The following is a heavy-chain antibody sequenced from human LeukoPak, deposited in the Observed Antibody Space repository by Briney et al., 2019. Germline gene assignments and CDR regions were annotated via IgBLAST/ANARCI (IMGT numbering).Heavy chain of an antibody. D-gene: IGHD6-13*01. Sequence: PGGSLRLSCAASGFTFSSYAMSWVRQAPGRGLEWVSAISGSGGSTYYADSVKGRFTISRDNSKNTLYLQMNSLRAEDTAVYYCAKDKGVAAAERYFDLWGRGTLVTVSS. CDR2: ISGSGGST. J-gene: IGHJ2*01. CDR3: AKDKGVAAAERYFDL. V-gene: IGHV3-23*01. CDR1: GFTFSSYA.